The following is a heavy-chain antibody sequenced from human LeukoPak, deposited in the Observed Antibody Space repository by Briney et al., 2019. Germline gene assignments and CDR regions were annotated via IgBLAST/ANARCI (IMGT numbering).Heavy chain of an antibody. V-gene: IGHV4-59*01. CDR3: ARGRVSSSTWYSTYYYFFYMDF. CDR2: VDHTGST. CDR1: DDSITMYY. J-gene: IGHJ6*03. Sequence: SETLSLTCTVSDDSITMYYWTWIRQPPEKGLEWIGYVDHTGSTRFNPSLHGRVSISRDTSKNFFSLRLRSVTAADTAVYFCARGRVSSSTWYSTYYYFFYMDFWGKGTTVTVSS. D-gene: IGHD4-11*01.